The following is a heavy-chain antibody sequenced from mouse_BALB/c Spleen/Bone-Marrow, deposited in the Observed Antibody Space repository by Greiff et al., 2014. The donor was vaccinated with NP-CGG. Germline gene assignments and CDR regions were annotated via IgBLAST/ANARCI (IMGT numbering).Heavy chain of an antibody. D-gene: IGHD1-1*01. CDR1: GDSITSGY. J-gene: IGHJ2*01. Sequence: VQLQQSGPSLVKPSQTLSLTCSVTGDSITSGYWNWIRKFPGNKLEYMGYISYSGSTYYNPSRKSRISITRDTSKNQYYLQLNSVTTEDTATYYCARYYGSTYGYYFDYWGQGTTLTVSS. CDR2: ISYSGST. V-gene: IGHV3-8*02. CDR3: ARYYGSTYGYYFDY.